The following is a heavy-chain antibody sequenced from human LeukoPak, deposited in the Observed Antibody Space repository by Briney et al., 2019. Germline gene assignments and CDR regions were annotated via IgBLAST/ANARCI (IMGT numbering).Heavy chain of an antibody. CDR3: ASGGDYYDSSGPDY. V-gene: IGHV1-69*04. J-gene: IGHJ4*02. CDR1: GGTFSSYA. D-gene: IGHD3-22*01. Sequence: SVKVSCKASGGTFSSYAISWVRQAPGQGLEWMGRIIPILGIANYAQKFQGRVTITADKSTSTAYMELSSLRSEDTAVYYCASGGDYYDSSGPDYWGQGTLVTVSS. CDR2: IIPILGIA.